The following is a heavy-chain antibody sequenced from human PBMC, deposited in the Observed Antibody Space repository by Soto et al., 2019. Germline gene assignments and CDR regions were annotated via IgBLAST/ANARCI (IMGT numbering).Heavy chain of an antibody. V-gene: IGHV1-69*13. J-gene: IGHJ4*02. CDR3: ARDSPRPYDFWSGYHLDWRPYYFDY. Sequence: SVKVSCKVSGGTFSSYAISWVRQAPGQGLEWMGGIIPIFGTANYTQKFQGRVTITADESTSTAYMELSSLRSEDTAVYYCARDSPRPYDFWSGYHLDWRPYYFDYWGQGTLVTVSS. D-gene: IGHD3-3*01. CDR2: IIPIFGTA. CDR1: GGTFSSYA.